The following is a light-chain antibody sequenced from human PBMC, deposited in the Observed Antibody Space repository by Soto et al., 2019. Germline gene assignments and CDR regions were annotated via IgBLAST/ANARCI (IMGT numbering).Light chain of an antibody. J-gene: IGLJ1*01. Sequence: QSVLTQPPSASGTPGQRVTISCSGSSSNIGSNYVYWYQQLPGTAPKLLIYRNNQRPSGVPDRFSGSKSGTSASLAITGLPSEDEGDYYCAAWDDSLNALFGTGTKVTVL. CDR2: RNN. CDR1: SSNIGSNY. CDR3: AAWDDSLNAL. V-gene: IGLV1-47*01.